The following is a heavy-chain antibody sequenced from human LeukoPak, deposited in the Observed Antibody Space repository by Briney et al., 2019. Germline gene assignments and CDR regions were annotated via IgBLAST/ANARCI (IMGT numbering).Heavy chain of an antibody. CDR3: ARIPIVTITSGGY. J-gene: IGHJ1*01. CDR1: GFTFSSYW. V-gene: IGHV3-53*01. D-gene: IGHD5-12*01. Sequence: PGGSLRLSCAASGFTFSSYWMHWVRQAPGKGLDWVSVIYSSGDTYYADSVKGRITISRDNSKNTLYLQLNSLRAEDTAMYYCARIPIVTITSGGYWGQGTLVTVSS. CDR2: IYSSGDT.